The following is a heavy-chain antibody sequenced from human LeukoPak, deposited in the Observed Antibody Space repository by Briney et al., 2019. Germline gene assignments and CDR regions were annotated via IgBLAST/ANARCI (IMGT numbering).Heavy chain of an antibody. V-gene: IGHV4-59*01. D-gene: IGHD6-13*01. CDR1: DGSISTYY. Sequence: TSETLSLTCTVSDGSISTYYWSWIRQPPGKGLEWIGYIYYSGSTNYNPSLKSRVTISVDTSKNQFSLKLSSVTAADTAVYYCARGETKYSSSWYFDYWGQGTLVTVSS. J-gene: IGHJ4*02. CDR3: ARGETKYSSSWYFDY. CDR2: IYYSGST.